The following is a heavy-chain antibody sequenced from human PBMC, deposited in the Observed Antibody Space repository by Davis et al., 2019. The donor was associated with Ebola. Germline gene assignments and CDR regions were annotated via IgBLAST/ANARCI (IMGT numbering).Heavy chain of an antibody. D-gene: IGHD6-13*01. CDR1: GFTFSSYG. V-gene: IGHV3-30*18. CDR3: AKAGSIAAAGTSYYYYYMDV. Sequence: GESLKISCAASGFTFSSYGVHWVRQAPGKGLEWVAVISYDGSNKYYADSVKGRFTISRDNSKNTLYLQMNSLRAEDTAVYYCAKAGSIAAAGTSYYYYYMDVWGKGTTVTVSS. J-gene: IGHJ6*03. CDR2: ISYDGSNK.